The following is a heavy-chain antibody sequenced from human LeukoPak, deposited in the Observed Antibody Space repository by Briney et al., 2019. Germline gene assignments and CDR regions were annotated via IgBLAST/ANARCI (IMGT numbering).Heavy chain of an antibody. J-gene: IGHJ4*02. CDR1: GFIFSNHA. V-gene: IGHV3-23*01. CDR2: ISGSGEST. Sequence: GGALVLSCAASGFIFSNHAITWIRQAPGKGREWVSEISGSGESTYYGDSVKGRFTISRDNSKNTLYLQMNSLRAGDTAIYYCAREDWDFDYWGQGTLVTVSP. CDR3: AREDWDFDY. D-gene: IGHD3-9*01.